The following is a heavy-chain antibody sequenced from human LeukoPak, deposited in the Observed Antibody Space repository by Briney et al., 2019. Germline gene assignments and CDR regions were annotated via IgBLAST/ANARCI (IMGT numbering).Heavy chain of an antibody. D-gene: IGHD3-22*01. Sequence: ASVKVSCKASGYIFTNYAMHWVRQAPGQRLEWMGWINAGNGNTQYSQKFQGRVTFTRDTSASTAYMELSSLRSEDTAVYYCARGSYYYDSSGYYVYWGQGTLVTVSS. CDR3: ARGSYYYDSSGYYVY. CDR2: INAGNGNT. CDR1: GYIFTNYA. J-gene: IGHJ4*02. V-gene: IGHV1-3*01.